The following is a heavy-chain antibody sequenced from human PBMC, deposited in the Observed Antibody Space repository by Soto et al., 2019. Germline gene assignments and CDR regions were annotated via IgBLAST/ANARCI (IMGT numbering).Heavy chain of an antibody. J-gene: IGHJ4*02. CDR3: AKEGVGGYYYSGL. Sequence: EVPLLESGGGLVQPGGSLRLSCAASGFTFSNYAMSWVRQAPGKGLEWVSSISGSGGSTHYADSVKGRFTFSRDNSKNTLYLQMNSLRAEDTAVYYCAKEGVGGYYYSGLWGQGTLVTVSS. CDR1: GFTFSNYA. D-gene: IGHD1-26*01. V-gene: IGHV3-23*01. CDR2: ISGSGGST.